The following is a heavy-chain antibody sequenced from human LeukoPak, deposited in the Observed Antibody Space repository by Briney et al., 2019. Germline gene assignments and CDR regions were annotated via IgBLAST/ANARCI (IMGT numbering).Heavy chain of an antibody. V-gene: IGHV4-39*07. J-gene: IGHJ6*03. CDR2: IYYSGST. Sequence: SETLSLTCTVSGGSISSSSYYWGWIRQPPGKGLEWIGSIYYSGSTYYNPSLKSRVTISVDTSKNQFSLKLSSVTAADTAVYYCARLLREGGWPGRSSYYYMDVWGKGTTVTISS. CDR1: GGSISSSSYY. D-gene: IGHD6-19*01. CDR3: ARLLREGGWPGRSSYYYMDV.